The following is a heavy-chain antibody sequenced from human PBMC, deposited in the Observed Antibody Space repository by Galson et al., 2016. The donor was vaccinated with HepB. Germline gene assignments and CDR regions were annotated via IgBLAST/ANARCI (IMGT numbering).Heavy chain of an antibody. CDR3: TRDWGSGSEGAFPDF. J-gene: IGHJ4*02. Sequence: SLRLSCAASGFTFSGFGMHWVRQAPGKGLEWVAVIWYDGSIKYYGDSVKGRFTISRDNSKSTVYLQMNSLRVEDTAMYYCTRDWGSGSEGAFPDFWGQGNPITVSS. D-gene: IGHD3-16*01. CDR1: GFTFSGFG. CDR2: IWYDGSIK. V-gene: IGHV3-33*01.